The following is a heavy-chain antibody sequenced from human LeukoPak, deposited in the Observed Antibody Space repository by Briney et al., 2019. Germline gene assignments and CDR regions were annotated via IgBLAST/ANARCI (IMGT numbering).Heavy chain of an antibody. J-gene: IGHJ3*02. CDR2: ISSSSSYI. D-gene: IGHD2-2*01. Sequence: GGSLRLSCAASGFTFSSYSMNWVRQAPGKGLEWVSSISSSSSYIYYADSVKGRFTISRVNAKNSLYLQMNSLRAEDTAVYYCASLDCSSTSCYGDDAFDIWGQGTMVTVSS. CDR1: GFTFSSYS. V-gene: IGHV3-21*01. CDR3: ASLDCSSTSCYGDDAFDI.